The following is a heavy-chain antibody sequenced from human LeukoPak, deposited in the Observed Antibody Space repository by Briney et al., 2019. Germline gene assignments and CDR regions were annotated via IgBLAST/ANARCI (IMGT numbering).Heavy chain of an antibody. CDR3: ARSQELGYCSSTSCYRFEYYFDY. V-gene: IGHV3-48*04. CDR2: ISSSGSTI. D-gene: IGHD2-2*01. CDR1: GFTFSSYW. Sequence: GGSLRLSCAASGFTFSSYWMNWVRQAPGKGLEWVSYISSSGSTIYYADSVKGRFTISRDNAKNSLYLQMNSLRAEDTAVYYCARSQELGYCSSTSCYRFEYYFDYWGQGTLVTVSS. J-gene: IGHJ4*02.